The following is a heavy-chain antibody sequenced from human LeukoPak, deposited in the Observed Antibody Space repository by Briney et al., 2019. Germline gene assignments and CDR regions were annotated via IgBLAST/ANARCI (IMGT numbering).Heavy chain of an antibody. Sequence: ASVKVSCKASGYTFTSYYMHWVRQAPGQGLEWMGIINPSGGSTSYAQKFQGGVTMTRDTSTSTAYMELSSLRSEDTAVYYCARSSITIFGVADYWGQGTLVTVSS. CDR2: INPSGGST. CDR3: ARSSITIFGVADY. V-gene: IGHV1-46*01. CDR1: GYTFTSYY. J-gene: IGHJ4*02. D-gene: IGHD3-3*01.